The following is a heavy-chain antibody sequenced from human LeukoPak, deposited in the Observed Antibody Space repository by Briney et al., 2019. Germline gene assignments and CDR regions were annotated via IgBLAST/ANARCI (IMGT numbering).Heavy chain of an antibody. D-gene: IGHD1-26*01. CDR3: ASGSGSYYPFDY. Sequence: GTLSLTCAVSGGSISSSNWWSWVRQPPGKGLEWIGEIYHSGSTNYNPSLKSRVTISVDKSKNQFSLKLTSVTAADTAVYYCASGSGSYYPFDYWGQGTLVTVSS. J-gene: IGHJ4*02. V-gene: IGHV4-4*02. CDR1: GGSISSSNW. CDR2: IYHSGST.